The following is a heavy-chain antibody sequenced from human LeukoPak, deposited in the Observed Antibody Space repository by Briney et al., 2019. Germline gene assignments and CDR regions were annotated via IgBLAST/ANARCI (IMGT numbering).Heavy chain of an antibody. Sequence: GASVKVSCKASGGIVSSYAISWVRQAPGQGLGWMGGIIPIFGTANYAQKFQGRVTITADESTSTPYMELSSLRSEDTAVSYRARGDLMVRGVLSELDYWGPGNLVTVSS. CDR3: ARGDLMVRGVLSELDY. D-gene: IGHD3-10*01. CDR2: IIPIFGTA. V-gene: IGHV1-69*13. J-gene: IGHJ4*02. CDR1: GGIVSSYA.